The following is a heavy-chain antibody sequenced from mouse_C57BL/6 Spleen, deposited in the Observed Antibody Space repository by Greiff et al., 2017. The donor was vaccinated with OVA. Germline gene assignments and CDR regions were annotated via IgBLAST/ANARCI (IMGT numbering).Heavy chain of an antibody. CDR3: ARGGTSSGYVGAMDY. Sequence: EVKLMESEGGLVQPGSSMKLSCTASGFTFSDYYMAWVRQVPEKGLEWVANINYDGSSTYYLDSLKSRFIISRDNAKNILYLQMSSLKSEDTATYYCARGGTSSGYVGAMDYWGQGTSVTVSS. J-gene: IGHJ4*01. V-gene: IGHV5-16*01. CDR1: GFTFSDYY. CDR2: INYDGSST. D-gene: IGHD3-2*02.